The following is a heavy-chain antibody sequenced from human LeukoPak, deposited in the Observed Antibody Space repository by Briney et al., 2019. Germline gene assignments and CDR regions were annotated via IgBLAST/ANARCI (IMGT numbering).Heavy chain of an antibody. Sequence: GGSLRLSCAASGFTFSGSAMHWVRQASGKGLEWVGRIRSKANSYATAYAASVKGRFTISRDDSNNTAYLQMNSLKTEDTAVYYCTRIFYYETGGYYPDHWGQGTLVTVSS. CDR3: TRIFYYETGGYYPDH. CDR1: GFTFSGSA. V-gene: IGHV3-73*01. J-gene: IGHJ4*02. CDR2: IRSKANSYAT. D-gene: IGHD3-22*01.